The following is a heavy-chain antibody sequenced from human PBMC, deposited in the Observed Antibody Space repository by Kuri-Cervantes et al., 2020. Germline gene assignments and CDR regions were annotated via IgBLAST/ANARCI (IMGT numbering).Heavy chain of an antibody. CDR1: GGSISSSSYY. D-gene: IGHD3-10*01. CDR3: AKDRAYYGSGSYYPYYFDY. V-gene: IGHV4-39*07. Sequence: SETLSLTCTVSGGSISSSSYYWGWIRQPPGKGLEWIGSIYYSGSTYYNPSLKSRVTISVDTSKNQFSLKLSSVTAADTAVYYCAKDRAYYGSGSYYPYYFDYWGQGTLVTVSS. CDR2: IYYSGST. J-gene: IGHJ4*02.